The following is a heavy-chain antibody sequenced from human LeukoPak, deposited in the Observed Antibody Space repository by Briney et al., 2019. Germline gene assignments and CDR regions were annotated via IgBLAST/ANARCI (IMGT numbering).Heavy chain of an antibody. CDR1: GFTLSSYA. CDR3: AKNPSKYYCSSTSCYPYFQH. CDR2: ISGSGGST. D-gene: IGHD2-2*01. V-gene: IGHV3-23*01. J-gene: IGHJ1*01. Sequence: GGSLRLSCAASGFTLSSYAMSWVRQAPGKGLEWVSAISGSGGSTYYADSVRGRFTISRDNSKNTLHLQMNSLRAEDTAVYYCAKNPSKYYCSSTSCYPYFQHWGQGTLVTVSS.